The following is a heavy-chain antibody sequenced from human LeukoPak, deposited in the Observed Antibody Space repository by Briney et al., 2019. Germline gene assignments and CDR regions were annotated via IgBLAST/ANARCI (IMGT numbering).Heavy chain of an antibody. CDR3: ARSRYCRDSSCAFNWFDP. V-gene: IGHV3-7*03. CDR2: IKQDGSEK. D-gene: IGHD2-15*01. J-gene: IGHJ5*02. CDR1: GFTFSSYW. Sequence: GGSLRLSCAASGFTFSSYWMSWVRQAPGKGLEWVANIKQDGSEKYYVDSVKGRFTISRDNAKNSLYLQMNSLRAEDTAVYYCARSRYCRDSSCAFNWFDPWGQGTLVTVSS.